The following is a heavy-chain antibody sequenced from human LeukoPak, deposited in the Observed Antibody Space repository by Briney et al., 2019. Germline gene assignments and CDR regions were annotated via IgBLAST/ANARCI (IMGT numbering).Heavy chain of an antibody. D-gene: IGHD3-10*01. V-gene: IGHV3-11*04. CDR1: GLTFSDYY. CDR2: ISESGGTI. Sequence: PGGSLRLSCAASGLTFSDYYMTWIRQAPGKGLDWVSYISESGGTIHYADSVKGRFIISRDNAKNSLYLQMNGLRAEDTAVYYCARGYGSGRYSNWFDPWGQGTLVTVSS. J-gene: IGHJ5*02. CDR3: ARGYGSGRYSNWFDP.